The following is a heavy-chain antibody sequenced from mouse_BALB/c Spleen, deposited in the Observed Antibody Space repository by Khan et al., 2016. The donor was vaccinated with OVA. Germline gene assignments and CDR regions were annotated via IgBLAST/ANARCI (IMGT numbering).Heavy chain of an antibody. CDR3: ARRDWLRVRFDD. J-gene: IGHJ2*01. D-gene: IGHD1-1*01. CDR1: GYTFTSYW. Sequence: QVQLQQSGAELAKPGASVKMSCKASGYTFTSYWMHWVKQRPGQGLEWIGYINPITGYTEYHQKFKDKATLTADKSSRTAFMQLSSLTSEDAAVDYCARRDWLRVRFDDWGQGTTLTVSS. CDR2: INPITGYT. V-gene: IGHV1-7*01.